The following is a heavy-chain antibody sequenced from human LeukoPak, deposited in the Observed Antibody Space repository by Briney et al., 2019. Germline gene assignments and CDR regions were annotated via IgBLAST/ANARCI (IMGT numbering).Heavy chain of an antibody. V-gene: IGHV1-3*01. CDR2: INAENGDT. Sequence: ASVKVSCKASGYRFTGYNIDWVRQAPGQRPEWMGRINAENGDTRYSQKFQGRVTITRDTFASTSYMELSSLRSEDTAVYYCSRDQYNVIDSWGQGTLVTVSS. D-gene: IGHD1-14*01. CDR1: GYRFTGYN. CDR3: SRDQYNVIDS. J-gene: IGHJ4*02.